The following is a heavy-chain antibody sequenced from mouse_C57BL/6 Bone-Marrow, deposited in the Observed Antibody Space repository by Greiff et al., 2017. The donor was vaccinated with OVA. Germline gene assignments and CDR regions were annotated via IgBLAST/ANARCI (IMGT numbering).Heavy chain of an antibody. CDR1: GYSITSGYY. D-gene: IGHD2-3*01. Sequence: EVQRVESGPGLVKPSQSLSLTCSVTGYSITSGYYWNWIRQFPGNKLEWMGYISYDGSNNYNPSLKNRISITRDTSKNQFFLKLNSVTTEDTATYYCARDPDDGYYLDYWGQGTTLTVSS. J-gene: IGHJ2*01. CDR3: ARDPDDGYYLDY. CDR2: ISYDGSN. V-gene: IGHV3-6*01.